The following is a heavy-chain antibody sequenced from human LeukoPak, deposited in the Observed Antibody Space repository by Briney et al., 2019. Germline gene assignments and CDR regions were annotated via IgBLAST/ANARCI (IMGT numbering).Heavy chain of an antibody. Sequence: PGGSLRLSCAASGFTFSSYERNWVRQAPGKGLEWVSYISSSCRTIYYADSVEGRFTISRDNAKNSLYLQMNSLRAEDTAVYYCAELGITMIGGVWGKGTTVTISS. V-gene: IGHV3-48*03. CDR1: GFTFSSYE. CDR3: AELGITMIGGV. J-gene: IGHJ6*04. CDR2: ISSSCRTI. D-gene: IGHD3-10*02.